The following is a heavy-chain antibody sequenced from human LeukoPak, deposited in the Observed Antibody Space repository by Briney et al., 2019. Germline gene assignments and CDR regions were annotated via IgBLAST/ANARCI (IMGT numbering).Heavy chain of an antibody. Sequence: ASVKVSCKASGGTFSSYAISWVRQAPGQGLEWMGGIIPIFGTANYAQKFQGRVTITADKSTSTAYMELSSLRSEDTAVYYCASSHSSSDYYYYYMDVRGKGTTVTVSS. D-gene: IGHD6-6*01. V-gene: IGHV1-69*06. CDR3: ASSHSSSDYYYYYMDV. CDR1: GGTFSSYA. CDR2: IIPIFGTA. J-gene: IGHJ6*03.